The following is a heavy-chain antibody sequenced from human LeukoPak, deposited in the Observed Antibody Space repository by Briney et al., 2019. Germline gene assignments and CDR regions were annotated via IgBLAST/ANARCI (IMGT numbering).Heavy chain of an antibody. CDR3: VKGSSVYYYDN. J-gene: IGHJ4*02. CDR1: GFTYNTYA. Sequence: GSLRLSFAASGFTYNTYAMSWVRQAPGKGLAWVSPISIGAVNTYYADSVKGRFTISRDNSKNTLCLQMNSLRAEDTAVYYCVKGSSVYYYDNWGQGTLVTVSS. D-gene: IGHD3-22*01. CDR2: ISIGAVNT. V-gene: IGHV3-23*01.